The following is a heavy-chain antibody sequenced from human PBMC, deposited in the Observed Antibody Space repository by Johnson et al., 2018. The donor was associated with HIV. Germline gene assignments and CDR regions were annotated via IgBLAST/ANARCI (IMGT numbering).Heavy chain of an antibody. V-gene: IGHV3-49*03. Sequence: VQLVESGGGLVQPGRSLRLSCTASGFTFGDYTLSWFRQAPGKGLEWLGFVRSKAYGGTTEYAASVKGRFTISRDDSKSIAYLQRNSLKTEDTAVYFYDSSSWYSFAPCAFDIWGQGTMVTVSS. J-gene: IGHJ3*02. CDR2: VRSKAYGGTT. CDR1: GFTFGDYT. CDR3: DSSSWYSFAPCAFDI. D-gene: IGHD6-13*01.